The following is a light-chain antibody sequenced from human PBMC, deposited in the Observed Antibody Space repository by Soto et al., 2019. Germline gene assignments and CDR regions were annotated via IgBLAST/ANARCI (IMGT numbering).Light chain of an antibody. CDR3: QQYSTHST. CDR1: QSISTW. V-gene: IGKV1-5*01. J-gene: IGKJ2*01. Sequence: DIQMTQSPSTLSASVGDRVTITCRASQSISTWLAWYQQKPGKAPKLLIYDVSNLQSGVPSRFSGSGSGTEFTLTIGSLQPDDSAIYHCQQYSTHSTFGQGTQLAIK. CDR2: DVS.